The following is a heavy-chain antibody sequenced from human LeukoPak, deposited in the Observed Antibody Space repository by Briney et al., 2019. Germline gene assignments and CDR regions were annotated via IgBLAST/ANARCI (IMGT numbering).Heavy chain of an antibody. Sequence: GGSLRLYCAASRFTFNDYAMHWVRQAPGKGLEWVSGIFWNGGTIGYADSVKGRFTISRDNAKNSLYLQMNSLRAEDTALYYCAKDSGAAAAGTFDYWGQGTLVTVSS. CDR2: IFWNGGTI. CDR1: RFTFNDYA. V-gene: IGHV3-9*01. CDR3: AKDSGAAAAGTFDY. J-gene: IGHJ4*02. D-gene: IGHD6-13*01.